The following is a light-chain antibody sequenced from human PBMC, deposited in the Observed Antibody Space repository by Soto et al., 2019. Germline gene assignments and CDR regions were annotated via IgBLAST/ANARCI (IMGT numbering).Light chain of an antibody. CDR2: VNN. Sequence: QLVLTQPPSVSGAPGQRVTISCTGSSSNIGARYDVHWYQQLPGTAPKLLIYVNNNRPSGVPDRFSGSKSGTSASLAITGLQAEDEADYYCQSYDSNLSVVFGGGTKLTVL. CDR1: SSNIGARYD. J-gene: IGLJ2*01. V-gene: IGLV1-40*01. CDR3: QSYDSNLSVV.